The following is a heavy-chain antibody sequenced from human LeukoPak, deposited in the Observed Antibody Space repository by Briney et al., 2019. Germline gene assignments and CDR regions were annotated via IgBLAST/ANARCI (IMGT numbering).Heavy chain of an antibody. CDR1: GDSISSGDYY. CDR2: IYSSGST. V-gene: IGHV4-61*02. J-gene: IGHJ4*02. CDR3: ARGNWNYFDY. D-gene: IGHD1-20*01. Sequence: PSQTLSLTCTVSGDSISSGDYYWTWIRQPAGKGLEWIGRIYSSGSTNYNPSLKSRLTISLDTSKNQFSLKLSSVTAADTAVYYCARGNWNYFDYWGQGTLVPVSS.